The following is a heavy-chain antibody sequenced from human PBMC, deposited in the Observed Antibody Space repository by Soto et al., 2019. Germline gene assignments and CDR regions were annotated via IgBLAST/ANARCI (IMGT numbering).Heavy chain of an antibody. Sequence: ASVKVSCKASGYTFTSYGISWVRQAPGQGLEWMGWISAYNGNTNYAQKLQGRVTMTTDTSTRTAYMELRSLRSADTAVYYCARVWEEYRSSSGSFAWFDPWGQGTLVTVSS. V-gene: IGHV1-18*01. D-gene: IGHD6-6*01. CDR1: GYTFTSYG. CDR2: ISAYNGNT. J-gene: IGHJ5*02. CDR3: ARVWEEYRSSSGSFAWFDP.